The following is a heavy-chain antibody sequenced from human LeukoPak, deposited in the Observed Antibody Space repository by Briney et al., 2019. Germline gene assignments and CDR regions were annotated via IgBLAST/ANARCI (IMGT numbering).Heavy chain of an antibody. CDR2: ISGSGGST. Sequence: GGSLRLSCAASGFTFSNYAMYWVRQAPGKGLEWVSAISGSGGSTYYADSVKGRFTISRDNSKNTLYLQMNSLRAEDTAVYYCAKDLAKGGYSYDSGSDYWGQGTLVTVSS. J-gene: IGHJ4*02. D-gene: IGHD5-18*01. CDR1: GFTFSNYA. CDR3: AKDLAKGGYSYDSGSDY. V-gene: IGHV3-23*01.